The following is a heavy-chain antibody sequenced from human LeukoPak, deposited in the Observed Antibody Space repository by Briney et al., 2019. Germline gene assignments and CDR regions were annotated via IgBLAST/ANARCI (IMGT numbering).Heavy chain of an antibody. J-gene: IGHJ3*02. CDR2: MSPNSDNR. CDR3: AAIMVVTAGVAFNI. Sequence: GASVKVSCKASGYTFTSYDINGVRQATGQGLEWMGWMSPNSDNRGYEQNFQGRVTMTMDTSISTAYMEMSSLRSEDTAVYYCAAIMVVTAGVAFNIWGQGTMVTVSS. D-gene: IGHD2-21*02. V-gene: IGHV1-8*01. CDR1: GYTFTSYD.